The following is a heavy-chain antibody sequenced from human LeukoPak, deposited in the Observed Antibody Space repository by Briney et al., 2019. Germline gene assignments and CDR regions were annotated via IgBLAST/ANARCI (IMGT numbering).Heavy chain of an antibody. Sequence: ETLSLTCAVYGGSFSGYYWSWVRQAPGKGLEWVSVIYRGGSTYYADSVQGRFTISRDNPNNTLYLQMSSLRAEDTAVYYCAKDEIAVAGTYFDYWGQGTLVTVSS. CDR2: IYRGGST. CDR3: AKDEIAVAGTYFDY. D-gene: IGHD6-19*01. V-gene: IGHV3-66*01. J-gene: IGHJ4*02. CDR1: GGSFSGYY.